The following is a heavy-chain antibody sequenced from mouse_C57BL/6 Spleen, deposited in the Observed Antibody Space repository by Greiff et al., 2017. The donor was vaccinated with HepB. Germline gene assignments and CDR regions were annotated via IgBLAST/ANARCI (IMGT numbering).Heavy chain of an antibody. D-gene: IGHD1-1*01. CDR3: ARSGGTVVANYFDY. Sequence: EVQLQQSGPELVKPGASVKISCKASGYSFTGYYMNWVKQSPEKSLEWIGEINPSTGGTTYNQKFKAKATLTVDKSSSTAYMQRKSLTSEDSAVYYCARSGGTVVANYFDYWGQSTTLTVSS. CDR2: INPSTGGT. V-gene: IGHV1-42*01. J-gene: IGHJ2*01. CDR1: GYSFTGYY.